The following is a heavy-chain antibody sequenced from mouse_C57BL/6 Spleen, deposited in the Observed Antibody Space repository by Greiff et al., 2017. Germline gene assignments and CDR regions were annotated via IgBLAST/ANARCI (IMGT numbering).Heavy chain of an antibody. J-gene: IGHJ4*01. V-gene: IGHV1-80*01. CDR3: ARRDYYGSSPYAMDY. Sequence: LVESGAELVKPGASVKISCKASGYAFSSYWMNWVKQRPGKGLEWIGQIYPGDGDTNYNGKFKGKATLTADKSSSTAYMQLSSLTSEDSAVYFCARRDYYGSSPYAMDYWGQGTSVTVSS. D-gene: IGHD1-1*01. CDR2: IYPGDGDT. CDR1: GYAFSSYW.